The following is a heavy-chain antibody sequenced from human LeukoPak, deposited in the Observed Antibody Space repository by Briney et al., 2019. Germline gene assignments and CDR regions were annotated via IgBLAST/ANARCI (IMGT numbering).Heavy chain of an antibody. CDR2: INSDGSST. D-gene: IGHD2-15*01. Sequence: GGSLRLSCAASGFTFSSYWMLWVRQAPGKGLVWVSRINSDGSSTSYADSVKGRFTISRDNAKNTLYLQMNSLRAEDTAVYYCAVYCSGGSCYWEYFQHWGQGTLVTVSS. CDR1: GFTFSSYW. V-gene: IGHV3-74*01. J-gene: IGHJ1*01. CDR3: AVYCSGGSCYWEYFQH.